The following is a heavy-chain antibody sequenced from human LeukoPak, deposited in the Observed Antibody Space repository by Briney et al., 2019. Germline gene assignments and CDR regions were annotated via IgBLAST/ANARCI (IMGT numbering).Heavy chain of an antibody. Sequence: ASVKVSCKASGYTFTSYGISWVRQAPGQGLEWMGWNSAYNGNTNYAQKLQGRVTMTTGTSTSTAYMELRSLRSDDTAVYYCARGGRYSGSYPYYFDYWGQGTLVTVSS. V-gene: IGHV1-18*01. CDR1: GYTFTSYG. CDR2: NSAYNGNT. J-gene: IGHJ4*02. D-gene: IGHD1-26*01. CDR3: ARGGRYSGSYPYYFDY.